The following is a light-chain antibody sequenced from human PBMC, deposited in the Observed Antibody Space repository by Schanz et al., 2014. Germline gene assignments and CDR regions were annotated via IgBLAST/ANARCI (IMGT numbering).Light chain of an antibody. J-gene: IGLJ3*02. CDR2: DVS. Sequence: QSALTQPASVSGSPGQSITISCTGTSSDVGGYNYVSWYQQHPGKAPKLMIYDVSNWPSGVSNRISGSKSGNTASLTISGVQAEDEADYYCCSYAGSSTWVFGGGTKVTVL. CDR3: CSYAGSSTWV. CDR1: SSDVGGYNY. V-gene: IGLV2-23*02.